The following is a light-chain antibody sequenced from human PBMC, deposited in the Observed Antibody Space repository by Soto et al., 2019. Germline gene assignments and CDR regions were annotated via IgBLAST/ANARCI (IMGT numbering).Light chain of an antibody. V-gene: IGKV3-15*01. J-gene: IGKJ1*01. CDR2: GES. CDR1: QSVGSD. Sequence: EIVMTQSPATLSVSPGARATLSCRASQSVGSDLVWYRQKPGQAPRLLIYGESNRATGVPDRFSGRGSGTEFTLTISSLQPDDFATYYCQQYNSYSTFGQGTKVDIK. CDR3: QQYNSYST.